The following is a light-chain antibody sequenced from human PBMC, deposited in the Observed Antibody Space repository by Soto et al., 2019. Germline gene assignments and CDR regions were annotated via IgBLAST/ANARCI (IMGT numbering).Light chain of an antibody. V-gene: IGKV1-5*03. CDR1: QSINSW. CDR2: KAS. CDR3: QQYESYPWT. J-gene: IGKJ1*01. Sequence: DIQMTQSPSTLSASVGDRVTITCRASQSINSWLAWYQQKPGKAPKVLIYKASSVESGVPSRFGGSGSGAEFTLTISSLQPDDFATYYCQQYESYPWTFGQGTKVEIK.